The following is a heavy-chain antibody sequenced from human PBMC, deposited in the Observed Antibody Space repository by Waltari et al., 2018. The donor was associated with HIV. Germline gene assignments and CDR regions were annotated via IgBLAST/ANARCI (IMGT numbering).Heavy chain of an antibody. CDR3: ARGSIYDSSGVYDAFDI. Sequence: TFTSYGISWVRQAPGQGLEWMGWISAYNGNTNYAQKLQGRVTMTTDTSTSTAYMELRSLRSDDTAVYYCARGSIYDSSGVYDAFDIWGQGTMVTVSS. CDR2: ISAYNGNT. CDR1: TFTSYG. J-gene: IGHJ3*02. D-gene: IGHD3-22*01. V-gene: IGHV1-18*01.